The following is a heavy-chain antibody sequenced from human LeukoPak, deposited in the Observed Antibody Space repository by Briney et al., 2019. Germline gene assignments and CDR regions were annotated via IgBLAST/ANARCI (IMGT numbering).Heavy chain of an antibody. J-gene: IGHJ5*02. CDR2: IIPIFGTA. CDR1: GYTFTSYG. Sequence: GASVKVSCKASGYTFTSYGISWVRQAPGQGLEWMGGIIPIFGTANYAQKFQGRVTITADKSTSTAYMELSRLRSDDTAVYYCARANMVRGVGSFFDRNWFDPWGQGTLVTVSS. D-gene: IGHD3-10*01. CDR3: ARANMVRGVGSFFDRNWFDP. V-gene: IGHV1-69*06.